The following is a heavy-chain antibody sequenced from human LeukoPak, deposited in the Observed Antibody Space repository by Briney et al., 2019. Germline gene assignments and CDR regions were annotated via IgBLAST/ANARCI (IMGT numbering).Heavy chain of an antibody. CDR2: INPNSGGT. J-gene: IGHJ3*02. CDR3: ARDGWYCGGDCYDAFDI. V-gene: IGHV1-2*06. CDR1: GYTLTGYY. D-gene: IGHD2-21*02. Sequence: ASVKVSCKASGYTLTGYYMHWVRQAPGQGLEWMGRINPNSGGTNYAQKFQGRVTMTRDTSISTAYMELSRLRSDDTAVYYCARDGWYCGGDCYDAFDIWGQGTMVTVSS.